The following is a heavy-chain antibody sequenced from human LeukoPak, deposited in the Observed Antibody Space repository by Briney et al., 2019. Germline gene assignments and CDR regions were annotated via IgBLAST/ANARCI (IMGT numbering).Heavy chain of an antibody. CDR2: INPNSGGT. CDR1: GYRFTDYY. J-gene: IGHJ4*02. V-gene: IGHV1-2*02. Sequence: ASVRVSCKASGYRFTDYYMHWVRQAPGQGLEWMGWINPNSGGTNYAQNYQGRVTMTRDTSISTAYMELTRLRSDDTAVYYCARGGQWLLWYFDYWGQGTLVTDSS. D-gene: IGHD6-19*01. CDR3: ARGGQWLLWYFDY.